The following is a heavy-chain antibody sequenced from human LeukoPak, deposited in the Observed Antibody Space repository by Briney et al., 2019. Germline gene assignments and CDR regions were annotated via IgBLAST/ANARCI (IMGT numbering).Heavy chain of an antibody. CDR3: ARDQRYCSGGSCYSAHAFDI. CDR2: ISYDGSNK. J-gene: IGHJ3*02. CDR1: GFTFSNYA. V-gene: IGHV3-30-3*01. Sequence: GGSLRLSCAASGFTFSNYAMHWVRQAPGKGLEWVAIISYDGSNKYYADSVKGRFTISRDNSKNTLYLQMNSLRAEDTAVYYCARDQRYCSGGSCYSAHAFDICGQGTMVTVSS. D-gene: IGHD2-15*01.